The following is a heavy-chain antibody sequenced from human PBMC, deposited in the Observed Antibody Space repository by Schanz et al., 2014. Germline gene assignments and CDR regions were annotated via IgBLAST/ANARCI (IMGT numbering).Heavy chain of an antibody. CDR3: TTQQLGSHYLYGMDV. V-gene: IGHV3-23*03. D-gene: IGHD6-13*01. J-gene: IGHJ6*02. CDR2: IIYSGVST. CDR1: GFTFSAYA. Sequence: EVQLLESGGGLVQPGGSLRLSCVASGFTFSAYAMTWVRRAPGKGLEWVSIIYSGVSTYYADSVKGRFTISRDNSKNTVYLQMNSLRAEDTALYYCTTQQLGSHYLYGMDVWGQGTTVTVS.